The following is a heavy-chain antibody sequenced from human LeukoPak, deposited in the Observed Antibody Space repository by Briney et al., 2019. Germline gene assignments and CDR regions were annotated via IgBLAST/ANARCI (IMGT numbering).Heavy chain of an antibody. CDR2: VSGSGGTT. V-gene: IGHV3-23*01. D-gene: IGHD2-8*01. CDR3: ARVELRCMRS. J-gene: IGHJ5*02. Sequence: GGSLRLSCAASGFTFSNYAMSWVRQAPGKGLEWVSTVSGSGGTTYYADSVKGRFTISRDNSKNTLFLQMNSLRAEDTAVYYCARVELRCMRSWGQGTLVTVSS. CDR1: GFTFSNYA.